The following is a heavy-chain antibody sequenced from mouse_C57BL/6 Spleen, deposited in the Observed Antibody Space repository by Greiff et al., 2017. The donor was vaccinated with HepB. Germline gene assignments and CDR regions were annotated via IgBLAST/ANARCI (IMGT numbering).Heavy chain of an antibody. Sequence: QVQLQQPGAELVKPGASVKMSCKASGYTFTSYWITWVKQRPGQGLEWIGDIYPGSGSTNYNEKFKSKATLTVDTSYSTAYMKISGLTSEDSAVYYCARKDYYGSSFDYWGKGTTLTVSS. D-gene: IGHD1-1*01. CDR1: GYTFTSYW. J-gene: IGHJ2*01. CDR3: ARKDYYGSSFDY. V-gene: IGHV1-55*01. CDR2: IYPGSGST.